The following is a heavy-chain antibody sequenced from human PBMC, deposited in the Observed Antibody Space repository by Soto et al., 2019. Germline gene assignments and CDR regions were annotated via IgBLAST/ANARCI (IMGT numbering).Heavy chain of an antibody. D-gene: IGHD2-15*01. CDR2: ISYDGSNK. Sequence: GGSLRLSCAASGFTFSSYGMHWVRQAPGKGLEWVAVISYDGSNKYYADSVKGRFTISRDNSKNTLYLQMNSLRAEDTAVYYCAKGPYTARVAATHPFDYWGQGTLVTVSS. V-gene: IGHV3-30*18. CDR3: AKGPYTARVAATHPFDY. J-gene: IGHJ4*02. CDR1: GFTFSSYG.